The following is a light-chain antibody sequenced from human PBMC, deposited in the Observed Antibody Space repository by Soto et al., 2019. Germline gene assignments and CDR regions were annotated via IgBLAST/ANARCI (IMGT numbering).Light chain of an antibody. CDR3: QQYASSVT. CDR1: QSFSSTF. Sequence: EILLTQSPDPLSLSPGDRATLSCRASQSFSSTFFAWYQQKPGQAPRLLIYGASSRATGIPDRFSGRWSGTDFTLTISRLEPEDLALYYCQQYASSVTFGQGTKVEIK. CDR2: GAS. V-gene: IGKV3-20*01. J-gene: IGKJ1*01.